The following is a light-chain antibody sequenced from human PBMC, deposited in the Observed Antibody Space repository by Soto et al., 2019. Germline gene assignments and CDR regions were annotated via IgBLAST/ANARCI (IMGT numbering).Light chain of an antibody. Sequence: QSVLTQLPSVSGAPGQRVTISCTGSSSNIGAGYDVHWYQQRPGTAPKLLIFGNINRPSGVPDRFSGSKSGTSASLAITGLQAEDEGDYYCQSYDRTLSARYVFGTGTKVTVL. CDR3: QSYDRTLSARYV. CDR2: GNI. V-gene: IGLV1-40*01. J-gene: IGLJ1*01. CDR1: SSNIGAGYD.